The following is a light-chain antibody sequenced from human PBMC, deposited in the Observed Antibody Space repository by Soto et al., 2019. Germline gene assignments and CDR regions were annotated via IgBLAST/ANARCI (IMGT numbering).Light chain of an antibody. CDR1: QSISGA. V-gene: IGKV3-15*01. CDR3: QQYTDWPIT. J-gene: IGKJ5*01. CDR2: GAS. Sequence: EIVLTQSPGTLSLSPGERATLSCRASQSISGALAWYQQKPGQAPRLLIYGASTRATGIPASFSGSGSGTEFTLTISSLRSEDFAVYYCQQYTDWPITYGQGTRLEIK.